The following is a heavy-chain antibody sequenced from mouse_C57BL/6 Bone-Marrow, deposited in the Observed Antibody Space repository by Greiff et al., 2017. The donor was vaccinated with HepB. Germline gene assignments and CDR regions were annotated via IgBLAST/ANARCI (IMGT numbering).Heavy chain of an antibody. CDR2: INPNNGGT. Sequence: VQLQQSGPELVKPGASVKISCKASGYTFTDYYMNWVKQSHGKSLEWIGDINPNNGGTSYNQKFKGKATLTVDKSSSTAYIELRSLTSEDSAVYYCAREVETYYYGSSWYFDVWGTGTTVTVSS. CDR1: GYTFTDYY. CDR3: AREVETYYYGSSWYFDV. D-gene: IGHD1-1*01. J-gene: IGHJ1*03. V-gene: IGHV1-26*01.